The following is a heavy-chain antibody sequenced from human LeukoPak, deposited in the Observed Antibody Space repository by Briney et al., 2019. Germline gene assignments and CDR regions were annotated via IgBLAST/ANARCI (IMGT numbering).Heavy chain of an antibody. CDR1: GYTFTNYA. CDR3: ARAVGDTVTLYYFDY. CDR2: INTNTGNP. D-gene: IGHD4-17*01. J-gene: IGHJ4*02. Sequence: GASVKVSSKASGYTFTNYAMNWVRQAPGQGLEWMGWINTNTGNPTYAQGFTGRFVFSLDTSVSTAYLQISSLKAEDTAVYYCARAVGDTVTLYYFDYWGQGTLVTVSS. V-gene: IGHV7-4-1*02.